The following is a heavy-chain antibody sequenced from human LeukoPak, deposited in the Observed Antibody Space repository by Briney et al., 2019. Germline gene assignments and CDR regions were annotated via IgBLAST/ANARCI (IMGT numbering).Heavy chain of an antibody. CDR2: IIPILGIA. CDR1: GGTFSSYT. CDR3: ARGGSRGGAVDY. V-gene: IGHV1-69*02. J-gene: IGHJ4*02. D-gene: IGHD3-16*01. Sequence: GSSVKVSCKASGGTFSSYTISWVRQAPGQGLEWMGRIIPILGIANYAQKFQGRVTMTRNTSISTAYMELSSLRSEDTAVYYCARGGSRGGAVDYWGQGTLVTVSS.